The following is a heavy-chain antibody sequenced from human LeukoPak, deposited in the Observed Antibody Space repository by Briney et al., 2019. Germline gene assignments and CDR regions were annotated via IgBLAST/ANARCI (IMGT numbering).Heavy chain of an antibody. D-gene: IGHD3-10*01. Sequence: ASVRVSSKASGYSFIGNYIHWVRQAPAQGVGWMGWINTKTGSTNYAEKFQGGVTMTRDTTISTCYMELSRLRSDDVAVYYCARSSSGSGRWGDNWFDPWGQGTLVIVSA. J-gene: IGHJ5*02. CDR3: ARSSSGSGRWGDNWFDP. CDR1: GYSFIGNY. CDR2: INTKTGST. V-gene: IGHV1-2*02.